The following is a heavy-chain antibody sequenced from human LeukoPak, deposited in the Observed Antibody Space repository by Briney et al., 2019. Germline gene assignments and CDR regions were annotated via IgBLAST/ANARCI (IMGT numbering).Heavy chain of an antibody. D-gene: IGHD3-3*01. CDR1: GFTFSSYE. CDR3: ARVRSGRYYYYYMDV. V-gene: IGHV3-48*03. CDR2: ISSSGSTI. Sequence: GGSLRLSCAASGFTFSSYEMNWVRQAPGKGLEWVSYISSSGSTIYYADSVKGRFTISRDNAKNSLYLQMNSLRAEDTAVYYCARVRSGRYYYYYMDVWGKGTAVTVSS. J-gene: IGHJ6*03.